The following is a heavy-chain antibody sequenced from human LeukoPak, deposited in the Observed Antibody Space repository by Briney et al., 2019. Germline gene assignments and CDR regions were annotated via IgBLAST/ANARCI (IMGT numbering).Heavy chain of an antibody. CDR2: IYSGGST. J-gene: IGHJ4*02. V-gene: IGHV3-66*01. CDR3: AKSVITMIGVNPDY. CDR1: GFTVSSNY. D-gene: IGHD3-22*01. Sequence: GGSLRLSCAASGFTVSSNYMSWVRQAPGKGLEWVSVIYSGGSTYYADSVKGRFTISRDNSKNTLYLQMNSLRAEDTAVYYCAKSVITMIGVNPDYWGQGTLVTVSS.